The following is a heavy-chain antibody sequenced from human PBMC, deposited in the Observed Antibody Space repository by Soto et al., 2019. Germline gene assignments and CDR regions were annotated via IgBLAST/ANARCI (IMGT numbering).Heavy chain of an antibody. CDR3: ARDLVVATITRDY. CDR2: INAGNGNT. D-gene: IGHD5-12*01. CDR1: GYTFTSYA. J-gene: IGHJ4*02. Sequence: ASVKVSCKASGYTFTSYAMHWVRQAPGQRLEWMGWINAGNGNTKYSQKFQGRVTITRDTSASTAYMELSSLRSEDTAVYYCARDLVVATITRDYWGQGTLVTVSS. V-gene: IGHV1-3*01.